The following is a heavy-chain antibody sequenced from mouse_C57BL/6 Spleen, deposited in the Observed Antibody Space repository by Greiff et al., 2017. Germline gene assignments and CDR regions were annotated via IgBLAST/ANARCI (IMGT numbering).Heavy chain of an antibody. J-gene: IGHJ4*01. CDR1: GFTFSNYW. CDR3: IYYGGAMDY. D-gene: IGHD2-1*01. CDR2: IRLKSDNYAT. Sequence: EVKVEESGGGLVQPGGSMKLSCVASGFTFSNYWMNWVRQSPEKGLEWVAQIRLKSDNYATHYAESVKGRFTISRDDSKSSVYLQMNNLRAEDTGIYYCIYYGGAMDYWGQGTSVTVSS. V-gene: IGHV6-3*01.